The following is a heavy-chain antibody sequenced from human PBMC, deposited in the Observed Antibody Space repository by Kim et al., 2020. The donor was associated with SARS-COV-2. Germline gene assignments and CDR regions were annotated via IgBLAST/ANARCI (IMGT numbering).Heavy chain of an antibody. CDR1: GYRFTSYW. Sequence: GESLKISCKGSGYRFTSYWIAWVRRMPGKGLELMGIIYPGDSDTRYSPSFQGQVTISADKSIDTAYLQWSSLKASDTGMYFCARGEFYFDYWGQGTLVTVSS. CDR3: ARGEFYFDY. J-gene: IGHJ4*02. V-gene: IGHV5-51*01. D-gene: IGHD3-10*01. CDR2: IYPGDSDT.